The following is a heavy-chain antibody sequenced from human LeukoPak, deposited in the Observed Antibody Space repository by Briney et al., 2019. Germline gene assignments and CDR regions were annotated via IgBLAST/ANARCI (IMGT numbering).Heavy chain of an antibody. Sequence: PGGSLRLSCSASGFTFSSYAMHWVRQAPGKGLEYVSAVSSNGATTYYADSVKGRFTISRDNSKNTLYLQMNSLRAEDTAVYYCARDLIVGGNHDAFDIWGQGTMVAVSS. V-gene: IGHV3-64*04. D-gene: IGHD1-26*01. J-gene: IGHJ3*02. CDR2: VSSNGATT. CDR1: GFTFSSYA. CDR3: ARDLIVGGNHDAFDI.